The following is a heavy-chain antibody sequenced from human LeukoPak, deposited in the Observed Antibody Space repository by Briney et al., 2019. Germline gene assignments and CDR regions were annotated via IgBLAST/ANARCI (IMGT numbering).Heavy chain of an antibody. V-gene: IGHV1-69*05. CDR3: ASYGSGSYLDY. CDR1: GGTFSSYA. J-gene: IGHJ4*02. CDR2: IIPIFGTA. Sequence: ASVKVSCKASGGTFSSYAISWVRQAPGQGLEWMGRIIPIFGTANYAQKFQGRVTITTDESTSTAYMELSSLRSEDTAVYFCASYGSGSYLDYWGQGTLVTVSS. D-gene: IGHD3-10*01.